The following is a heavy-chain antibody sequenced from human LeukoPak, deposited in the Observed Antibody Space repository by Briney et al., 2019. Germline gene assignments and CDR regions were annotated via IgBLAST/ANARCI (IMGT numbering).Heavy chain of an antibody. V-gene: IGHV3-74*01. J-gene: IGHJ6*02. CDR2: INSDESST. Sequence: GGSLRLSCAASGFTFSSYWMHWVRQAPGKGLVWVSRINSDESSTSYADSVKGRFTISRDNAKNTLYLQMNSLRAEDTAVYYCARGRKGLYYYYGMDVWGQGTTVSVSS. D-gene: IGHD3-16*01. CDR1: GFTFSSYW. CDR3: ARGRKGLYYYYGMDV.